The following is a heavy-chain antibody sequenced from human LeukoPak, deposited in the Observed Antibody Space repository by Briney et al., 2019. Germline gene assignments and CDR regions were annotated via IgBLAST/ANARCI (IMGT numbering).Heavy chain of an antibody. CDR2: MYNSGST. CDR3: ARHGGSYSFDS. D-gene: IGHD1-26*01. CDR1: GGSISSYY. V-gene: IGHV4-59*08. Sequence: SETLSLTCTVSGGSISSYYWSWIRQPPGKGLEWIGYMYNSGSTNYNPSLKSRVTISVDTSKNQFSLKLSSVTAADTAVYYCARHGGSYSFDSWGQGTLVTVSS. J-gene: IGHJ4*02.